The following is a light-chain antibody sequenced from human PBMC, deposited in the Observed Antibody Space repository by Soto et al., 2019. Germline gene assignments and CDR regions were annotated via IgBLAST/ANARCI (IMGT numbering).Light chain of an antibody. CDR1: QSVITN. Sequence: EIVMTQSPGTLSVSPGGRAALSCRASQSVITNLAWYQQKPGQAPRLLILDASTRATGIPARFSGSGSGTEFTLTISSLQSADVAVYYCQQYYTWPRGTFGQGTKVDIK. CDR3: QQYYTWPRGT. CDR2: DAS. V-gene: IGKV3-15*01. J-gene: IGKJ1*01.